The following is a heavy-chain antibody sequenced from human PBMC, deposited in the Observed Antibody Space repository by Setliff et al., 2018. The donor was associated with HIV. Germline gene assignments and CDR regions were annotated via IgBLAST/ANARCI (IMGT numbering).Heavy chain of an antibody. CDR2: IYHSGST. V-gene: IGHV4-38-2*01. CDR1: GYSISSGYY. Sequence: SSETLSLTCAVSGYSISSGYYWGWIRQPPGKGLEWIGSIYHSGSTYNNPSLKSRVTISVDTSKNQFSLKLSSVTAADTAVYYCARANFWSGYYGYWGQGTLVTVSS. CDR3: ARANFWSGYYGY. J-gene: IGHJ4*02. D-gene: IGHD3-3*01.